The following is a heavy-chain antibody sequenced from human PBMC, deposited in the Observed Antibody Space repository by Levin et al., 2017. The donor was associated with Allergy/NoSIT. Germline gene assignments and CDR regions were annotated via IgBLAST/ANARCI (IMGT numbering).Heavy chain of an antibody. D-gene: IGHD6-19*01. CDR1: GGSISSYY. CDR2: IYYSGST. J-gene: IGHJ1*01. V-gene: IGHV4-59*01. CDR3: ARGSRYSSGWYGDFQH. Sequence: SETLSLTCTVSGGSISSYYWSWIRQPPGKGLEWIGYIYYSGSTNYNPSLKSRVTISVDTSKNQFSLKLSSVTAADTAVYYCARGSRYSSGWYGDFQHWGQGTLVTVSS.